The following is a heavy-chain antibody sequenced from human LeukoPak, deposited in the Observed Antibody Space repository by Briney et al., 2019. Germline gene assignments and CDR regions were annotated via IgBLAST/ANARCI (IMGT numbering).Heavy chain of an antibody. CDR1: GDSINSHF. J-gene: IGHJ4*02. V-gene: IGHV4-59*11. CDR3: AGDSSGWLYVDY. D-gene: IGHD6-19*01. Sequence: SETLSLTCTVSGDSINSHFWSWIRQPPGKGLEWIGYISYRGSTNYNPSLKSRVTISIDTSKNQFSLKLTSVTAAGTAVYYCAGDSSGWLYVDYWGQGTLVTVSS. CDR2: ISYRGST.